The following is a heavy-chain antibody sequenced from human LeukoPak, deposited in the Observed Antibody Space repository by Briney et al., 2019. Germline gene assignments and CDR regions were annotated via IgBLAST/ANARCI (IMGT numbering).Heavy chain of an antibody. CDR1: GGSISSGGYY. CDR3: ARVQVPAAARDAFDI. Sequence: PSETLSLTCTVSGGSISSGGYYWSWIRQHPGKGLEWIGYIYYSGSTYYNPSLKSRVTISVDTSKNQFSLKLSSVTAADTAVYYCARVQVPAAARDAFDIWGQGTLVTVSS. D-gene: IGHD2-2*01. V-gene: IGHV4-31*03. CDR2: IYYSGST. J-gene: IGHJ4*02.